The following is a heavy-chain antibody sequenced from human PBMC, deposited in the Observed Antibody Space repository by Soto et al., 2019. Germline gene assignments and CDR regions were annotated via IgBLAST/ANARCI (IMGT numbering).Heavy chain of an antibody. J-gene: IGHJ6*02. CDR2: IIPIFGTA. V-gene: IGHV1-69*06. Sequence: SVKVSCKASGGPFTSYAISWVRQAPGQGLEWMGGIIPIFGTANYAQKFQGRVTMTADKSTSTAYMELSSLRSEDTAVYYCAKDGGIVVVTANYYYYGVDVWGQGTTVTVSS. CDR3: AKDGGIVVVTANYYYYGVDV. D-gene: IGHD2-21*02. CDR1: GGPFTSYA.